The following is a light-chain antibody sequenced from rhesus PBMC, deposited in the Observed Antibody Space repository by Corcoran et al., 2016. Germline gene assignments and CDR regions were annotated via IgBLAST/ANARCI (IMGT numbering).Light chain of an antibody. J-gene: IGKJ1*01. V-gene: IGKV1-22*01. CDR1: KGISTW. CDR2: KAS. Sequence: DIQMTQSPSSLSASVGDTVTITCRASKGISTWLAWYQQKPGKAPKHLIYKASTLQGGVPSRFSGRGSGTGCTLTISSMKSEDFATYDCQQYSSRPWTFGQGTKVEI. CDR3: QQYSSRPWT.